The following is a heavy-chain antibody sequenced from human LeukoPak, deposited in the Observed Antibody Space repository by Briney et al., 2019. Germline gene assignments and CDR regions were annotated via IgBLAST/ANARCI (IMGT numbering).Heavy chain of an antibody. CDR3: ARDHHPNYYDSSGYHLLDC. CDR1: GFTFSSYW. D-gene: IGHD3-22*01. CDR2: IKQDGSEK. V-gene: IGHV3-7*01. J-gene: IGHJ4*02. Sequence: GGSLRLSCAASGFTFSSYWMSWVRQAPGKGLEWVANIKQDGSEKYYVDSVKGRFTISRDNAKNSLYLQMNSLRAEDTAVYYCARDHHPNYYDSSGYHLLDCWGQGTLVTVSS.